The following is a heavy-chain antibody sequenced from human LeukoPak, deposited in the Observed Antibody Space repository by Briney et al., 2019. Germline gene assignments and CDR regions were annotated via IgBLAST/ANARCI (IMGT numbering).Heavy chain of an antibody. V-gene: IGHV3-53*01. J-gene: IGHJ6*03. CDR1: GFTVSSNY. CDR3: ASGSGSYRTPYYYMDV. D-gene: IGHD3-10*01. Sequence: GSLRLSCVASGFTVSSNYMSWVRQAPGKGLEWVFYRGGSTYYADSVKGRFTISRDNSKNTLYLQMNSLRAEDTAVYYCASGSGSYRTPYYYMDVWGTGTTVTVSS. CDR2: YRGGST.